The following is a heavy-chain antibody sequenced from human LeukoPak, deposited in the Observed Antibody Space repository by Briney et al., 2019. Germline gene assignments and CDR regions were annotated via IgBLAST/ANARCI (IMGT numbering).Heavy chain of an antibody. CDR1: GGSFSGYY. V-gene: IGHV4-34*01. J-gene: IGHJ6*02. Sequence: SETLSLTCAVYGGSFSGYYWSWIRQPPGKGLEWIGEINHSGSTNYNPSLKSRVTISVDTSKNQFSLKLRSVTAADTAVYYCARDPPVYYYYGMDVWGQGTTVTVSS. CDR2: INHSGST. CDR3: ARDPPVYYYYGMDV.